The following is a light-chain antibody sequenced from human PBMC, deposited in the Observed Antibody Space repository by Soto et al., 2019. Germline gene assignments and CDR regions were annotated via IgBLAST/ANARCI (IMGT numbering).Light chain of an antibody. CDR1: QGISSY. Sequence: IKLTQPPSSLSASEGDRVTITCRASQGISSYLGWYQQKPGKAPNLLIYDASALHSGVPSRFSGGGSGTDFTLTIISLQPEDFATYYCQQVNVFPSTFGGGTKVDI. CDR3: QQVNVFPST. J-gene: IGKJ4*01. V-gene: IGKV1-9*01. CDR2: DAS.